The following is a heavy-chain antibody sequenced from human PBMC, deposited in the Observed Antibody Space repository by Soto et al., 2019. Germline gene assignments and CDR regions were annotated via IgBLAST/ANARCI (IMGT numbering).Heavy chain of an antibody. J-gene: IGHJ4*02. CDR2: ISYDGSNK. CDR3: ARDGLGGGRFDY. V-gene: IGHV3-30-3*01. CDR1: GFTFSSYA. D-gene: IGHD1-26*01. Sequence: QVPLVESGGGVVQPGRSLRLSCAASGFTFSSYAMHWVRQAPGKGLEWVAVISYDGSNKYYADSVKGRFTISRDNSKNTLYLQMNSLRAEDTAVYYCARDGLGGGRFDYWGQGTLVTVSS.